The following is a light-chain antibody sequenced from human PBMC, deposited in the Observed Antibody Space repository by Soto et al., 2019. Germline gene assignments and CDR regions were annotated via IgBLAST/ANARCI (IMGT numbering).Light chain of an antibody. V-gene: IGKV1-39*01. J-gene: IGKJ1*01. CDR2: AAS. CDR1: QSISSY. CDR3: QQSYSTPWT. Sequence: DIQMTRSPSTVSAYVGDSVTITCRASQSISSYLNWYQQKPGKAPKLLIYAASSLQSGVPSRFSGSGSGTDFTLTISSLQPEDFATYYCQQSYSTPWTFGQGTKVDIK.